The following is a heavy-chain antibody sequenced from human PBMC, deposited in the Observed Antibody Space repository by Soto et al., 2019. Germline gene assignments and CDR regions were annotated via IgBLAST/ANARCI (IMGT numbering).Heavy chain of an antibody. CDR2: IYHSGST. Sequence: SETLSLTCTVSGGSISTYYWSWIRQPPGKGLEWIGYIYHSGSTNYNPSLKSRVTISVDTSKNQFSLKLSSVTAADTAVYYCASTYYYGSGSYYVPGWGQGTLVTVSS. CDR1: GGSISTYY. D-gene: IGHD3-10*01. CDR3: ASTYYYGSGSYYVPG. V-gene: IGHV4-59*12. J-gene: IGHJ4*02.